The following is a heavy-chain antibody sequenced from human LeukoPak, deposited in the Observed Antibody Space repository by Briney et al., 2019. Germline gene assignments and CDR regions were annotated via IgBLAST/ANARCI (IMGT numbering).Heavy chain of an antibody. CDR2: IRSKAYGETA. D-gene: IGHD1-1*01. CDR3: TRDRGAYNLYDY. V-gene: IGHV3-49*03. CDR1: GFTFGDYA. J-gene: IGHJ4*02. Sequence: HTGGSLRLSCTASGFTFGDYAMSWIRRAPGKGLEWVGFIRSKAYGETADYAASVKGRFTISRDDSKAIAYLQMNSLKTEDTAVYHCTRDRGAYNLYDYWGQGTLVTVSS.